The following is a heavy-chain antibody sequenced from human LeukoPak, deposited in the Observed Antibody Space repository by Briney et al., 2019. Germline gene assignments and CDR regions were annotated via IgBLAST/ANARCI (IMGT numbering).Heavy chain of an antibody. CDR3: AKPIVGATVENFQH. V-gene: IGHV3-23*01. J-gene: IGHJ1*01. CDR2: ISGSGGST. CDR1: GFTFRSYA. Sequence: PGASLRLSCAASGFTFRSYAMSWVRQAPGKGLEWVSAISGSGGSTYYADSVKGRFTISRDKSKNTLYLQMNSLRAEDTAVYYCAKPIVGATVENFQHWGQGTLVTVSS. D-gene: IGHD1-26*01.